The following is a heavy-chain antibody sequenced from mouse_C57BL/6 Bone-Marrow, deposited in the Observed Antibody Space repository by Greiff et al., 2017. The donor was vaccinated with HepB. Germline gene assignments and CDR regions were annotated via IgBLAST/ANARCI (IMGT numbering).Heavy chain of an antibody. CDR2: ISSGSSTI. J-gene: IGHJ3*01. D-gene: IGHD2-5*01. CDR3: ARPYYSNYVKTWFAY. V-gene: IGHV5-17*01. Sequence: DVMLVESGGGLVKPGGSLKLSCAASGFTFSDYGMHWVRQAPEKGLEWVAYISSGSSTIYYADTVKGRFTISRDNAKNTLFLQMTSLRSEDTAMYYCARPYYSNYVKTWFAYWGQGTLVTVSA. CDR1: GFTFSDYG.